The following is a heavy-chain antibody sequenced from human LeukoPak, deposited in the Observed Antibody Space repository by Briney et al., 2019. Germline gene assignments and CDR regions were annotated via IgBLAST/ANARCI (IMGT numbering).Heavy chain of an antibody. CDR3: ARDVRYYDSSGYYGYYYGMDV. D-gene: IGHD3-22*01. Sequence: ASVKVSCKASGYTVTSYYMHWVRQAPGQGLEWMGILNPSGGSSSYAQKFQGRATLTRATSTSTVYMELSSLRSEDTAVYYCARDVRYYDSSGYYGYYYGMDVWGQGTTVTVSS. V-gene: IGHV1-46*01. CDR2: LNPSGGSS. CDR1: GYTVTSYY. J-gene: IGHJ6*02.